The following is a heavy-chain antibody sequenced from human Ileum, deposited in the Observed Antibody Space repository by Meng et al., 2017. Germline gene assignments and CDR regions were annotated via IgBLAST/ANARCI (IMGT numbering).Heavy chain of an antibody. CDR2: FYYPALA. V-gene: IGHV4-39*02. CDR3: ASRYSSSPGWFDP. CDR1: CGSISGSTYY. Sequence: QLQLQESGPGLVKPSETLSLTSTLSCGSISGSTYYWVWIRQPPGKGLEWIGSFYYPALASYNTSLKSRVTISADTSRNNFSLRLTSVTAADTAVYYCASRYSSSPGWFDPWGQGTLVTVSS. J-gene: IGHJ5*02. D-gene: IGHD6-6*01.